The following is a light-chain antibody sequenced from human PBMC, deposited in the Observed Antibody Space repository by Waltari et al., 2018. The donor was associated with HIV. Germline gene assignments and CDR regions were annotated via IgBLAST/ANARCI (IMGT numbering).Light chain of an antibody. CDR3: MQGTHWPRT. J-gene: IGKJ1*01. V-gene: IGKV2-30*01. Sequence: DVVMTQPPLSLPVTLGQLASISCRSSQSLVYSVGNTYLNLFHDKPGQCPRGLIYKVSYRDSGVPDRFGGRGSGADLKLKSSRVEAEDVGVYYGMQGTHWPRTFSQGTKVEIK. CDR2: KVS. CDR1: QSLVYSVGNTY.